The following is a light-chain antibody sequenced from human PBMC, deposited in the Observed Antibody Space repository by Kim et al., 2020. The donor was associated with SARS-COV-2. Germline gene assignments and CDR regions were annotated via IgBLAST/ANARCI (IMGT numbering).Light chain of an antibody. V-gene: IGKV3-20*01. Sequence: SPGERATLSGRASQSVSNNYLAWFQRKPGQAPRLLISGASSRATGIPDRFSGSGSGTDLTLTISRLEPEDFAVYYCQQYGSSSPTFGGGTKVDIK. CDR2: GAS. J-gene: IGKJ4*01. CDR1: QSVSNNY. CDR3: QQYGSSSPT.